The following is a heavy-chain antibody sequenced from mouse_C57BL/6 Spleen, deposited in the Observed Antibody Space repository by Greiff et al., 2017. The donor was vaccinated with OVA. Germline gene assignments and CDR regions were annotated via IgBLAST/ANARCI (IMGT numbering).Heavy chain of an antibody. J-gene: IGHJ3*01. V-gene: IGHV1-63*01. CDR3: ANYYNDGWFAF. D-gene: IGHD2-4*01. CDR1: GYTFTSYW. CDR2: IYPGGGYT. Sequence: QVQLQQPGAELVRPGASVKMSCKASGYTFTSYWMRWVKQRPGHGLEWIGEIYPGGGYTNYNEKFKGKATLTADKSSSTAYMQLSSLTSEDSAVDYCANYYNDGWFAFWGKGTLVTVSA.